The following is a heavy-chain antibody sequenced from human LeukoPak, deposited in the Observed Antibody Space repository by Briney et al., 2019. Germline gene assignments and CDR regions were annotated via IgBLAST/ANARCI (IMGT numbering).Heavy chain of an antibody. CDR3: ARDVSGYSYGLGDY. CDR1: GFTFGSYS. D-gene: IGHD5-18*01. Sequence: PGGSLRLSCAASGFTFGSYSMNWVRQAPGKGLEWASSISSSSSYISYADSVKGRFTVSRDNAKNSLYLQMNSLRAEDTAMYYCARDVSGYSYGLGDYWGQGTLVTVSS. J-gene: IGHJ4*02. CDR2: ISSSSSYI. V-gene: IGHV3-21*01.